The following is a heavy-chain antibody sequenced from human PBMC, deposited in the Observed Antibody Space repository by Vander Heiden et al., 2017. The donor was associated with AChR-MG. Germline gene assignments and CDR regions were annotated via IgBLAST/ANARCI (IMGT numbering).Heavy chain of an antibody. J-gene: IGHJ6*03. Sequence: LQLQESGPGLVKPSETLSLTCPASGGSISSCSYYWGWIGQPLGKGLEWIGGIYYSGSPYYIPSLKSRVTISVDTSQNQFSRKLSSVTAADTAVYYCARRLYYYMDVWCKGTTVTVSS. V-gene: IGHV4-39*01. CDR3: ARRLYYYMDV. CDR2: IYYSGSP. CDR1: GGSISSCSYY.